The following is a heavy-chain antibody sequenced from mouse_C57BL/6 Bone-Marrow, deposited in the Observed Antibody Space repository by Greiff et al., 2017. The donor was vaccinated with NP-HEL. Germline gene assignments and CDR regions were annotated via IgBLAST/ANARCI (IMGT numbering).Heavy chain of an antibody. V-gene: IGHV1-64*01. J-gene: IGHJ4*01. D-gene: IGHD1-1*01. Sequence: QVQLQQPGAELVKPGASVKLSCKASGYTFTSYWMHWVKQRPGQGLEWIGMIHPNSGSTNYNEKFKSKATLTVDKSSSTAYMPLSSLTSEDSAVYYCARWSYGYYAMDYWGQGTSVTVSS. CDR2: IHPNSGST. CDR1: GYTFTSYW. CDR3: ARWSYGYYAMDY.